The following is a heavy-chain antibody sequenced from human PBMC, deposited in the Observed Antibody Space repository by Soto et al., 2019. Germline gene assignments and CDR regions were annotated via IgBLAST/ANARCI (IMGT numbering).Heavy chain of an antibody. D-gene: IGHD5-18*01. J-gene: IGHJ4*02. CDR1: GFTFSSYG. V-gene: IGHV3-30*18. Sequence: QVQLVESGGGVVQPGRSLRLSCVASGFTFSSYGMHWVRQAPGKGLEWVAVISYDGSKKYYADSVKGRFAISRDNSKNTLSLEMNSLRGEDRAVYYCAKGGGYNYEIDYWGQGALVTVSA. CDR3: AKGGGYNYEIDY. CDR2: ISYDGSKK.